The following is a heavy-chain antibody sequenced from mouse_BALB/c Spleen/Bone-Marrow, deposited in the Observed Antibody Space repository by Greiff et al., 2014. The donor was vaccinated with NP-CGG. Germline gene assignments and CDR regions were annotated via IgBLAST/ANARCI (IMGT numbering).Heavy chain of an antibody. CDR2: IDTSDSYT. CDR3: ARGGHDFSLDY. D-gene: IGHD2-4*01. CDR1: GYTFTDNW. J-gene: IGHJ4*01. V-gene: IGHV1-69*01. Sequence: QVQLQQPGAELGMPGASVKMSCKASGYTFTDNWIYWVKQRPGQGLERIGAIDTSDSYTNYNQKFMGKASLTVDASSSTAYVQVSSLTSDDSAVYYCARGGHDFSLDYWGQGTSVTVSS.